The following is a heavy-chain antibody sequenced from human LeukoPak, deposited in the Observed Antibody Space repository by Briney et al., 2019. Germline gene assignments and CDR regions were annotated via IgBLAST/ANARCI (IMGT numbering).Heavy chain of an antibody. D-gene: IGHD3-22*01. Sequence: ASVKVSCKASGGTFSSYAISWVRQAPGQGLEWMGGIIPIFGTANYAQKFQGRVTITTDESTSTAYMELSSLRSEDTAVYYCARSSDSSGYSSPYYFDYWGQGALVTVSS. CDR3: ARSSDSSGYSSPYYFDY. CDR1: GGTFSSYA. J-gene: IGHJ4*02. CDR2: IIPIFGTA. V-gene: IGHV1-69*05.